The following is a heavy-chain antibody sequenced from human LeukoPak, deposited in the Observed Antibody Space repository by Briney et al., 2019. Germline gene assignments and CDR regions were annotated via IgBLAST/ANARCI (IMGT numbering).Heavy chain of an antibody. Sequence: PSETLSLTCTVSGGSVSSSSYYWGWIRQPPGKGLEWIGSIYYSGSTYYNPSLKSRVTISVDTSKNQFSLKLSSVTAADTAVYYCARDSSIAVAGTTGNWFDPWGQGTLVTVSS. CDR1: GGSVSSSSYY. CDR3: ARDSSIAVAGTTGNWFDP. J-gene: IGHJ5*02. V-gene: IGHV4-39*07. D-gene: IGHD6-19*01. CDR2: IYYSGST.